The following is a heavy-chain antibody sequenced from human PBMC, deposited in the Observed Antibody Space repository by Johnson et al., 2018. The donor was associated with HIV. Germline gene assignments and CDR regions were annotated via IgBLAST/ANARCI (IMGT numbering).Heavy chain of an antibody. D-gene: IGHD3-10*01. V-gene: IGHV3-30*04. Sequence: QVQLVESGGGVVQPGRSLRLSCAASGFTFSSYAMHWVRQAPGKGLAWVSGINWNGANTYYADFVKGRFTIFRDNSKNTLYLQMNSLRAEDTAVYYCASTGSGSDDAFDIWGQGTMVTVSS. CDR3: ASTGSGSDDAFDI. CDR2: INWNGANT. CDR1: GFTFSSYA. J-gene: IGHJ3*02.